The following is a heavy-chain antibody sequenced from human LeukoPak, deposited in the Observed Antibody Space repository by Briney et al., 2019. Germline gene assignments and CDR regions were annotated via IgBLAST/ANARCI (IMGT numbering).Heavy chain of an antibody. Sequence: GGSLRLSCAASGFTFSDYYMTWIHQAPGKGLEWVSFISDSGSTLYYADSVRGRFTISRDNAKNSLYLQMNSLRAEDTAVYYCARLRNGAAYDAFDIWGQGTLVTVSS. J-gene: IGHJ3*02. CDR2: ISDSGSTL. D-gene: IGHD2-15*01. V-gene: IGHV3-11*01. CDR1: GFTFSDYY. CDR3: ARLRNGAAYDAFDI.